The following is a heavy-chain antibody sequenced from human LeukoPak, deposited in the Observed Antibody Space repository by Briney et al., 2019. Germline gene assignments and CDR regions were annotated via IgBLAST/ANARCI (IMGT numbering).Heavy chain of an antibody. CDR2: INHSGST. D-gene: IGHD2-21*02. CDR1: GGSFSGYY. Sequence: TSETLSLTCAVYGGSFSGYYWSWIRQPPGKGLEWIGEINHSGSTNYNPSLKSRVTISVDTSKNQFSLKLSSVTAADTAVYYCARFIVVVTAAFDIWGQGTMVTVSS. V-gene: IGHV4-34*01. CDR3: ARFIVVVTAAFDI. J-gene: IGHJ3*02.